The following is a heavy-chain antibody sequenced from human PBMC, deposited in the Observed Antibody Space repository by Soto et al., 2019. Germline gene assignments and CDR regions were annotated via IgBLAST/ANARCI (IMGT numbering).Heavy chain of an antibody. J-gene: IGHJ4*02. V-gene: IGHV3-23*01. D-gene: IGHD3-10*01. CDR1: GFTFSNYV. CDR3: AKDRAAPIARTVIIPPGY. Sequence: HPGGSLRLSCAASGFTFSNYVMTWVRQAPGKGLEWVSTITSDGTSTYYADSVKGRFTISRDNYMKILYLQMNSLRAEDTAVYYCAKDRAAPIARTVIIPPGYWGQGTLVTVSS. CDR2: ITSDGTST.